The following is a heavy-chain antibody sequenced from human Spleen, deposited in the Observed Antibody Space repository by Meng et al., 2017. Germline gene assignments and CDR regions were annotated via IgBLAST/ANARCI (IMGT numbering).Heavy chain of an antibody. CDR2: INHSGST. Sequence: QGHLTQWGAGLLKPSETLSLTCVVSGGSFSDYYWSWIRQPPGKGLEWIGEINHSGSTNYNPSLESRATISVDTSQNNLSLKLSSVTAADSAVYYCARDEDISAAGKLFGDYWGQGTLVTVSS. V-gene: IGHV4-34*01. CDR1: GGSFSDYY. D-gene: IGHD6-13*01. CDR3: ARDEDISAAGKLFGDY. J-gene: IGHJ4*02.